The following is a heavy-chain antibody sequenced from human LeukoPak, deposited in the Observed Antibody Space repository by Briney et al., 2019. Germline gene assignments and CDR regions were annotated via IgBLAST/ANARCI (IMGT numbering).Heavy chain of an antibody. CDR1: GYTFTGYY. Sequence: ASVKVSCKASGYTFTGYYMHWVRQAPGQGLEWMGIINPSGGSTAYAQKFQGRVTMTSDTSTSTVYMELSSLRSEDTAVYYCARDEGGDYGDYSPYFDYWGQGTLVTVSS. J-gene: IGHJ4*02. V-gene: IGHV1-46*01. D-gene: IGHD4-17*01. CDR2: INPSGGST. CDR3: ARDEGGDYGDYSPYFDY.